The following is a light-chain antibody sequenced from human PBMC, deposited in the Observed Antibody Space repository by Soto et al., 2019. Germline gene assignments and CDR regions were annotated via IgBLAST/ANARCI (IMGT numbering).Light chain of an antibody. CDR3: HSYDSSLRGYV. CDR2: GNS. V-gene: IGLV1-40*01. J-gene: IGLJ1*01. CDR1: SSNIGAGYD. Sequence: QSVLTQPPSVSGAPGQSATISCTGSSSNIGAGYDVHWYHQFPGTAPKLIIYGNSNRPSGVPDRFSGSKSGTSASLAINGLQAEDEAHYECHSYDSSLRGYVSGTPARVTLL.